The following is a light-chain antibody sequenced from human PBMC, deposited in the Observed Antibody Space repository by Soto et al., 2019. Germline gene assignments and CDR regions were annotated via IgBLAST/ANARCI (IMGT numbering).Light chain of an antibody. V-gene: IGKV3-20*01. Sequence: IVLTQSPATLSLTPGERVTLSCRASQSVGSTDLAWYQQTPGQAPRLLISGASTRATGVPDRFSGSGSGTDFTLTISGLEPEDFAVYYCQQYGSSPLTFGGGTRVEI. CDR1: QSVGSTD. CDR3: QQYGSSPLT. CDR2: GAS. J-gene: IGKJ4*01.